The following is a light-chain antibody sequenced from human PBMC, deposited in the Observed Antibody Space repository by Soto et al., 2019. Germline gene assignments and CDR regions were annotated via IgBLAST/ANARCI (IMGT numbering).Light chain of an antibody. V-gene: IGKV3-15*01. J-gene: IGKJ4*01. CDR1: QNIATN. CDR2: AAS. CDR3: QQYHDWPPLT. Sequence: EIVMTQSPATLSVSPGERATLSCRASQNIATNLTWYQQKPGQAPRLLIFAASFRATGIPPRFSGSGSGTGFTLTTGSLRSEVFAVYFCQQYHDWPPLTFGAGTKVEVK.